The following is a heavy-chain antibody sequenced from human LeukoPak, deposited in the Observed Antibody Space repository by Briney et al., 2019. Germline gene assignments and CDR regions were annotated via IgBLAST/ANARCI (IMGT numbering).Heavy chain of an antibody. CDR1: GFTFSSYG. D-gene: IGHD1-7*01. CDR2: INRDGSTT. Sequence: PGGSLRLSCAASGFTFSSYGIHWVRQAPGKGLVWVSRINRDGSTTDYADSVKGRFTISRNNAQNTLYLQMTSLRAEDTAVYYCAKDLNWNSAVDPWGQGTLVTVSS. V-gene: IGHV3-74*01. CDR3: AKDLNWNSAVDP. J-gene: IGHJ5*02.